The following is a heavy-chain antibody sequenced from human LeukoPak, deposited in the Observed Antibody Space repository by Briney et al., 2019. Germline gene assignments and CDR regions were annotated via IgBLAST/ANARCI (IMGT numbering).Heavy chain of an antibody. J-gene: IGHJ3*02. CDR3: ARQPANTAAFDI. D-gene: IGHD5-18*01. CDR1: GGSMNSYY. Sequence: SETLSLTCSVSGGSMNSYYWSWIRQAPGKGLEWIGYIFYTGGEINYNRSLKSRLTISVDTSKNQFSLMVTSVTAADTAVYYCARQPANTAAFDIWAPGTMVTVS. V-gene: IGHV4-59*08. CDR2: IFYTGGEI.